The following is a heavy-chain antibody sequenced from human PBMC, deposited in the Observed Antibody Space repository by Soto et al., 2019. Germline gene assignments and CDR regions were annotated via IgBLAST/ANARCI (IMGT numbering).Heavy chain of an antibody. CDR1: GFTFNNYA. Sequence: EVQLLESGGGLVQPGGSVRLSCAASGFTFNNYAMAWVRQAPGKGLEWVSSISGSGDATYYPASVQGRFTISRDNSRNTLSLQTNSLRAEDMVVYFCTKDQDPGGDNYPPFDYWGQGTLVTVSS. CDR2: ISGSGDAT. D-gene: IGHD4-17*01. CDR3: TKDQDPGGDNYPPFDY. V-gene: IGHV3-23*01. J-gene: IGHJ4*02.